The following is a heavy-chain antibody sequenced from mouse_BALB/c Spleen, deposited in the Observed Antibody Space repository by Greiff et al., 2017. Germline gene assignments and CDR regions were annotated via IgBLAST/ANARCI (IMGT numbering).Heavy chain of an antibody. CDR2: IRLKSDNYAT. CDR1: GFTFSSYW. CDR3: TGTGYAMDY. V-gene: IGHV6-6*02. J-gene: IGHJ4*01. Sequence: EVKLMESGGGLVQPGGSMKLSCVASGFTFSSYWMSWVRQSPEKGLEWVAEIRLKSDNYATHYAESVKGKFTISRDDSKSRLYLQMNSLRAEDTGIYYCTGTGYAMDYWGQGTSVTVSS. D-gene: IGHD3-3*01.